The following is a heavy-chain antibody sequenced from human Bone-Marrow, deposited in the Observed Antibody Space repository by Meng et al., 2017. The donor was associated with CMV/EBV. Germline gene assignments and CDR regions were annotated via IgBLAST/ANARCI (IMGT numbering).Heavy chain of an antibody. V-gene: IGHV3-11*01. CDR3: AKATAGSSAYYYYAMDV. J-gene: IGHJ6*02. D-gene: IGHD1-26*01. Sequence: GESLKISCAASGFTFSDYYMSWIRQAPGKGLEWVSYISSSGSTIYYADSVKGRFTISRDNAKNSLYLQMNSLRPEDTALYYCAKATAGSSAYYYYAMDVWGQGTTVTVSS. CDR1: GFTFSDYY. CDR2: ISSSGSTI.